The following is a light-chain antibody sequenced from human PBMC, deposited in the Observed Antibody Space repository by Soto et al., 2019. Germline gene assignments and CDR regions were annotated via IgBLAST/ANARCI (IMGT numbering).Light chain of an antibody. CDR2: DAS. J-gene: IGKJ1*01. CDR3: HQYNRSPRT. V-gene: IGKV3-20*01. Sequence: EIVFTQSPGTLTKSPASRSTPACEASQRVGSNLFAWYQQKRGQAPKLLIYDASNMDTGIPDRFSGSGSGTDFTLTISRLQLEDFATYYCHQYNRSPRTFGQGTKVDIK. CDR1: QRVGSNL.